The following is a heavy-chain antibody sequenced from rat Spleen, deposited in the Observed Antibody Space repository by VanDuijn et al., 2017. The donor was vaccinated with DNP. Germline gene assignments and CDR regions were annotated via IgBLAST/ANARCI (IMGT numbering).Heavy chain of an antibody. CDR3: ARDGDYGYNYYAMDA. CDR1: GFTFSNYD. J-gene: IGHJ4*01. D-gene: IGHD1-9*01. Sequence: EVQLVESGGGFVQPGGSLKLSCVASGFTFSNYDMAWVRQTPAKGLDWVTSISAGGGFTYYRDSVKGRFTVSRDDARSTLYLQMNSLRSEDTATYYCARDGDYGYNYYAMDAWGQGTSVTVSS. V-gene: IGHV5-25*01. CDR2: ISAGGGFT.